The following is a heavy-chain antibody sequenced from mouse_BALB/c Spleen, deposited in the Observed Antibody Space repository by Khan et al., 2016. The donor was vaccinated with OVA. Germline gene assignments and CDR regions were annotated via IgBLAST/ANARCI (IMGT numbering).Heavy chain of an antibody. CDR1: GYSITSDYA. Sequence: EVQLVESGPGLVKPSQSLSLTCTVTGYSITSDYAWNWIRQFPGNKLEWMGYISSSGSTSYNPSLKSRISITRDTSKNQFFLQLKSVTTEDKATYKCARTVYYSYGYALENWGQGTSVTVSS. CDR3: ARTVYYSYGYALEN. V-gene: IGHV3-2*02. CDR2: ISSSGST. J-gene: IGHJ4*01. D-gene: IGHD2-12*01.